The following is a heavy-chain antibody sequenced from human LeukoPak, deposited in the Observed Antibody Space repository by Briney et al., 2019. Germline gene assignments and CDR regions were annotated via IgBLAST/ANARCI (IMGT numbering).Heavy chain of an antibody. Sequence: ASVKVSCKASGYTFASYGISWVRQAPGRGLEWMGWISAYNGNTNYAQKLQGRVTMTTDTSTSTAYMELRSPRSDDTAVYYCARAIAVAGNYYYYYYGMDVWGQGTTVTVSS. V-gene: IGHV1-18*01. CDR3: ARAIAVAGNYYYYYYGMDV. CDR1: GYTFASYG. CDR2: ISAYNGNT. D-gene: IGHD6-19*01. J-gene: IGHJ6*02.